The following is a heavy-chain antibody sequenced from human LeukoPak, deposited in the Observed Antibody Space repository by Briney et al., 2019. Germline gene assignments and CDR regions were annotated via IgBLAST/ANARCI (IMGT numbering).Heavy chain of an antibody. CDR3: ARVRQDDILTGYPYYFDY. V-gene: IGHV1-18*01. CDR1: GYTFTSYG. Sequence: ASVKVSCKASGYTFTSYGISWVRQAPGQGLGWMGWISAYNGNTNYAQKLQGRVTMTTDTSTSTAYMELRSLRSDDTAVYYCARVRQDDILTGYPYYFDYWGQGTLVTVSS. J-gene: IGHJ4*02. CDR2: ISAYNGNT. D-gene: IGHD3-9*01.